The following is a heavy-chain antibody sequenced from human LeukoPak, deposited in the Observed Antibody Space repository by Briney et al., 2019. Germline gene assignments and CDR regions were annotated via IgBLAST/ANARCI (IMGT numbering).Heavy chain of an antibody. Sequence: GGSLRLSCAASGFTFSSYSMNWVRQAPGKGLEWVSSISSSSSYIYYADSVKGRFTISRDNAKNTLYLQMNSLRAEDTAVYYCAKTGRSSAKSIDYWGQGTLVTVSS. J-gene: IGHJ4*02. D-gene: IGHD2-2*01. CDR1: GFTFSSYS. CDR2: ISSSSSYI. CDR3: AKTGRSSAKSIDY. V-gene: IGHV3-21*04.